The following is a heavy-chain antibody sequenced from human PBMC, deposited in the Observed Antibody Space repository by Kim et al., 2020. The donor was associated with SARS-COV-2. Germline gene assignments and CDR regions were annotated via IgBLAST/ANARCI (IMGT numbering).Heavy chain of an antibody. CDR2: ISTYNYNA. J-gene: IGHJ4*02. CDR1: GYPFTAYG. V-gene: IGHV1-18*04. Sequence: ASVKVSCKTSGYPFTAYGITWVRQAPGQGLEWMGWISTYNYNAYYAEKIQGRVTMSTDKSTNTAYMALRSLTSDDTAMYYCARGGRKYGGFDDWGQGTLIPVSS. CDR3: ARGGRKYGGFDD. D-gene: IGHD3-10*01.